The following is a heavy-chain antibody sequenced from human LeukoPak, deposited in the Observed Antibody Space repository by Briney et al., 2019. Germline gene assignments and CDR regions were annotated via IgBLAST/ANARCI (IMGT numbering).Heavy chain of an antibody. CDR2: ISGSGGST. CDR1: GLTFSSYA. CDR3: AKDYAMYSSSSLLGY. D-gene: IGHD6-6*01. Sequence: GRSLRLSCAAPGLTFSSYAMSWVRQAPGRGLEGVSAISGSGGSTYYADSVEGRFTISRDNSKNSLYLQMHSLRAEDTAVYYCAKDYAMYSSSSLLGYWGQGTLVTVSS. V-gene: IGHV3-23*01. J-gene: IGHJ4*02.